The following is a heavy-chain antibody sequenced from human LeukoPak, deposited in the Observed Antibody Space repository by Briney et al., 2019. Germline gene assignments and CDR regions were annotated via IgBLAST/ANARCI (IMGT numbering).Heavy chain of an antibody. V-gene: IGHV3-74*01. Sequence: GGSLRLSCAASGFTFSSYWMHWVRQAPGKGLVWVSNIKTVGSSTNYADSVKGRFTISRDNAKNTLYLQMNNLRAEDTAVYYCASSGGSGYYLWGQGTLVTVSS. J-gene: IGHJ5*02. CDR1: GFTFSSYW. CDR2: IKTVGSST. D-gene: IGHD3-22*01. CDR3: ASSGGSGYYL.